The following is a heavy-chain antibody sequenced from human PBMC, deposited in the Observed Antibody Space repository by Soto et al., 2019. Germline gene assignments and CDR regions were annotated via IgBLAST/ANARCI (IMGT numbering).Heavy chain of an antibody. J-gene: IGHJ6*02. V-gene: IGHV3-30-3*01. D-gene: IGHD3-10*01. Sequence: SLRLSCAASGFTFSIYAMHWVRQAPGKGLEWVAVISYDGSNKYYADSVKGRFTISRDNSKNTLYLQMNSLRAEDTAVYYCARVLGPPYYYGSGSYLPDYYYGMDVWGQGTTVPVSS. CDR3: ARVLGPPYYYGSGSYLPDYYYGMDV. CDR2: ISYDGSNK. CDR1: GFTFSIYA.